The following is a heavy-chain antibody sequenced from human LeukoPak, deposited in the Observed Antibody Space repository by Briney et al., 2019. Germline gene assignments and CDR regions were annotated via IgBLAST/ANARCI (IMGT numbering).Heavy chain of an antibody. Sequence: PGGSLRLSCAASGFTFSDYWMSWVRQAPGKGLKWVANIKQDGSEKNYVDSVKGRFTISRDNAKNSLSLQMISLRAEDTAVYYCARNKRADIWGQGTMVTVSS. CDR1: GFTFSDYW. CDR2: IKQDGSEK. CDR3: ARNKRADI. D-gene: IGHD1/OR15-1a*01. V-gene: IGHV3-7*01. J-gene: IGHJ3*02.